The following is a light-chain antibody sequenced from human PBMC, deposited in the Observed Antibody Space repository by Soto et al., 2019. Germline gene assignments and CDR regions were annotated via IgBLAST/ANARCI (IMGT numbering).Light chain of an antibody. CDR1: QSVSSNF. J-gene: IGKJ2*01. Sequence: EIVLTQSPGTLSLSPGERATLSCRASQSVSSNFLAWYRQKPGQAPRLLIYGASNRATGIPDRFSGSGSGTDFTLTISRLEPEDFAVYYCQQYNNWPPYTVGQGTKVDIK. CDR2: GAS. V-gene: IGKV3-20*01. CDR3: QQYNNWPPYT.